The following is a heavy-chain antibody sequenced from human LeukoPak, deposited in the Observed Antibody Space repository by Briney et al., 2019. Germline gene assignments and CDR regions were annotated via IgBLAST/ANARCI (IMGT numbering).Heavy chain of an antibody. D-gene: IGHD2/OR15-2a*01. CDR1: GFTFSSYA. CDR2: ISGSGGST. V-gene: IGHV3-23*01. CDR3: ARVSILIVPYYAFDI. J-gene: IGHJ3*02. Sequence: GGSLRLSCAASGFTFSSYAMSWVRQAPGKGLEWVSLISGSGGSTYYADSVKGRFTISRDNAKNSLYLQMNSLRAEDTAVYYCARVSILIVPYYAFDIWGQGTMVTVSS.